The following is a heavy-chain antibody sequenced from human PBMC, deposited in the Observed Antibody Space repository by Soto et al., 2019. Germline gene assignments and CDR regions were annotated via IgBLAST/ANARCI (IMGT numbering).Heavy chain of an antibody. CDR2: IHYSGTS. CDR1: GDSISSSSQY. CDR3: ARHWIAGSSIP. V-gene: IGHV4-39*01. Sequence: KPSETLSLTCIVSGDSISSSSQYWGWIRQPPGKGLEWIGSIHYSGTSYYNPSLKSRVTIFVDTSKNQLSLKLSSVTAADTAVYYCARHWIAGSSIPWGQGTLVTVSS. J-gene: IGHJ5*02. D-gene: IGHD2-21*01.